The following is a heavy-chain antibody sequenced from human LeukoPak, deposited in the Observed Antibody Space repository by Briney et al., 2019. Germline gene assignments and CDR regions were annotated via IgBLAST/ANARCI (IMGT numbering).Heavy chain of an antibody. J-gene: IGHJ4*02. Sequence: SETLSLTCAVYGGSFSGYYWSWIRQPPGKGLEWIGEINHSGSTNYNPSLKSRVTISVDTSKNQFSLKLSSVTAADTAVYYCARAKYARGYYFHWGQGTLVTVSS. CDR1: GGSFSGYY. CDR2: INHSGST. D-gene: IGHD3-22*01. V-gene: IGHV4-34*01. CDR3: ARAKYARGYYFH.